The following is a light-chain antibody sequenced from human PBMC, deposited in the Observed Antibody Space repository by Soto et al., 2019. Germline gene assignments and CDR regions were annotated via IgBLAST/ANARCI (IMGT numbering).Light chain of an antibody. V-gene: IGKV3-11*01. CDR1: QSVSSY. CDR2: DAF. CDR3: QQRSNWQLT. Sequence: EIVLTQSPATLSLSPGERATLSCRASQSVSSYLAWYQQKPGQAPRLLIYDAFNRATGIPARFSGSGSGTDFTLTISSLEPEDFAVYYCQQRSNWQLTFGGGTKVDI. J-gene: IGKJ4*01.